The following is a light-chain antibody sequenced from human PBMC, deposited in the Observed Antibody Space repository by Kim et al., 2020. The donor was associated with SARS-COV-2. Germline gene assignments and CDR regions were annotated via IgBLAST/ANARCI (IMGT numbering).Light chain of an antibody. CDR1: SSNIGRNT. Sequence: QSVLTQPPSASGTPGQMVTISCSGSSSNIGRNTVNWYQQLPGTAPKLLIYTNNQRPSGVPDRFSGSKSGTSASLAISGLQSEDEADYYCAAWDDSLNAPYVFGTGTKVTVL. CDR3: AAWDDSLNAPYV. CDR2: TNN. V-gene: IGLV1-44*01. J-gene: IGLJ1*01.